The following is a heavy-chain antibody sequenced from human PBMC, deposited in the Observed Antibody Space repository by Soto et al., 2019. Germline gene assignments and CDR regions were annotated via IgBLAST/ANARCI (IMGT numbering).Heavy chain of an antibody. CDR3: ARLSGGSYRYYYYGMDV. CDR2: TYYRSKWYN. D-gene: IGHD1-26*01. Sequence: SQTLSLTCAISGDSVSSNSAAWNWIRQSPSRGLEWLGRTYYRSKWYNDYAVSVKSRITINPDTSKNQFSLQLNSVTPEDTAVYYCARLSGGSYRYYYYGMDVWGQGTTVTVSS. J-gene: IGHJ6*02. V-gene: IGHV6-1*01. CDR1: GDSVSSNSAA.